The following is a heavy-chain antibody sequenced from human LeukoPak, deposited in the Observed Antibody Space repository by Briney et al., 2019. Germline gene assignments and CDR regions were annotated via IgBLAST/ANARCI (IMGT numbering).Heavy chain of an antibody. Sequence: ASVKVSCKASGYIFTSYHMHWVRQAPGQGLEWMGMINPRGGSTMYAQKFQGRVTMTSDTSTSTLYMELSSLRSDDTAVYYCARARSGADPFDHWGQGTLVTVSS. D-gene: IGHD6-19*01. CDR2: INPRGGST. V-gene: IGHV1-46*01. CDR3: ARARSGADPFDH. J-gene: IGHJ4*02. CDR1: GYIFTSYH.